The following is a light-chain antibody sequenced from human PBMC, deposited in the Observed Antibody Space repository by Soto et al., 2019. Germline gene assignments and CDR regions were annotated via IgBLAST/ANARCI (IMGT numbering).Light chain of an antibody. CDR1: QSVSSY. CDR3: QQRSNWWWT. J-gene: IGKJ1*01. Sequence: EIGLTQSPATLSLSPGERATLSCRASQSVSSYLAWYQQKPGQAPRLLIYDASNRATGIPARFSGSGSGTDFTLTISSLEPEDFAVYYCQQRSNWWWTFGQGTKVDIK. CDR2: DAS. V-gene: IGKV3-11*01.